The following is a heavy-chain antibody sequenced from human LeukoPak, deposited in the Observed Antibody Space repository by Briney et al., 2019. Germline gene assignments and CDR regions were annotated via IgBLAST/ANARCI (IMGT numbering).Heavy chain of an antibody. CDR1: GFTFSSYS. CDR2: ISSSSSYI. D-gene: IGHD3-9*01. Sequence: GGSLRLSCAASGFTFSSYSMNWVRQAPGKGLEWVSSISSSSSYIYYADSVKGRFTISRDNAKNSLYLQMNSLRAEDTAVYYCARGRYFDWLLYRDDAFDIWGQGTMVTVSS. J-gene: IGHJ3*02. V-gene: IGHV3-21*01. CDR3: ARGRYFDWLLYRDDAFDI.